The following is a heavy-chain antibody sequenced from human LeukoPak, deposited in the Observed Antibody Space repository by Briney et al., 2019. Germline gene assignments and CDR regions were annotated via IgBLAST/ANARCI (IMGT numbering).Heavy chain of an antibody. V-gene: IGHV1-18*01. Sequence: GASVKVSCKASGYTFTSYGISWVRQAPGRGLEWMGWISAYNGNTNYAQKLQGRVTMTTDTSTSTAYMELRSLRSDDTAVYYCARENRGEVGAIYFDYWGQGTLVTVSS. CDR1: GYTFTSYG. CDR2: ISAYNGNT. D-gene: IGHD1-26*01. J-gene: IGHJ4*02. CDR3: ARENRGEVGAIYFDY.